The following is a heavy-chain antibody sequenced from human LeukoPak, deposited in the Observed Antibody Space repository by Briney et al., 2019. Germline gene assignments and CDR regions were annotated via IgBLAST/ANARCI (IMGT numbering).Heavy chain of an antibody. CDR3: AARAYYYGSGSYPY. J-gene: IGHJ4*02. Sequence: SETLSLTCTVSGGSISSYYWSWIRQPPGKGLEWIGYIYYSGSTNYNPSLKSRVTISVDTSKNQFSLKLSSVTAADTAVYYCAARAYYYGSGSYPYWGQGTLVTVSS. D-gene: IGHD3-10*01. V-gene: IGHV4-59*01. CDR2: IYYSGST. CDR1: GGSISSYY.